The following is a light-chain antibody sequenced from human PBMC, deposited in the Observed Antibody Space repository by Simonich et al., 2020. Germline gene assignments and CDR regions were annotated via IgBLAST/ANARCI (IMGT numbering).Light chain of an antibody. CDR2: AAS. Sequence: DIQMTQSPSSLSASVGDRVTITCRESQSISSYLNWYQQKPGKAPKLLIYAASSLQSGVPSRFSGSGSGTDFTLTISSLQPEDFATYYCQQSYSTPYTFGQGTNLEIK. J-gene: IGKJ2*01. CDR1: QSISSY. CDR3: QQSYSTPYT. V-gene: IGKV1-39*01.